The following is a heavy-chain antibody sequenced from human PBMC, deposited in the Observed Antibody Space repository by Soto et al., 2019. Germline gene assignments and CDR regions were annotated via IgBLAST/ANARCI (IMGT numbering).Heavy chain of an antibody. D-gene: IGHD5-12*01. J-gene: IGHJ4*02. CDR2: INHSGST. V-gene: IGHV4-34*01. Sequence: SETLSLTCAVYGGSFSGYYWSWIRQPPGKGLEWIGEINHSGSTNYNPSLKSRVTISVDTSKNQFSLKLSSVTAADTAVYYCARADPIVXTIYFDYWGQGTLVTVSS. CDR3: ARADPIVXTIYFDY. CDR1: GGSFSGYY.